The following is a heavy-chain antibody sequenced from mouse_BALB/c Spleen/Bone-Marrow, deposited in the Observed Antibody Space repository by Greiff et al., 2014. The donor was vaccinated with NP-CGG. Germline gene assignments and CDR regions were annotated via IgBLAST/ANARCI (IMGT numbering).Heavy chain of an antibody. J-gene: IGHJ1*01. CDR1: GLSLTSYG. CDR3: ARTLRWYFDV. Sequence: VQLVESGPGLVAPSQSLSITCTVSGLSLTSYGVHWVRQPPGEGLGWLGVIWAGGSTNYNSALMSRLNISKDNSKSQVFLKMNSLQTDDTAMYYCARTLRWYFDVWGAGTAVTVSS. CDR2: IWAGGST. V-gene: IGHV2-9*02.